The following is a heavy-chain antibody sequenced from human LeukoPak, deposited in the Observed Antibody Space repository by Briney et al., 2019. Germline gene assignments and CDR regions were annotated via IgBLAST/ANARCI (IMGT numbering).Heavy chain of an antibody. Sequence: SETLSLTCTVSGGSISNYYLTWIRQPAGKELEWIGRLYTSGSTRYNPSLEGRVTMSIDTSKNQFSLRLTSVTAADTAVYYCARGIAGAYDHNWFDPWGQGTLVTVSS. CDR1: GGSISNYY. CDR3: ARGIAGAYDHNWFDP. J-gene: IGHJ5*02. V-gene: IGHV4-4*07. CDR2: LYTSGST. D-gene: IGHD2-21*01.